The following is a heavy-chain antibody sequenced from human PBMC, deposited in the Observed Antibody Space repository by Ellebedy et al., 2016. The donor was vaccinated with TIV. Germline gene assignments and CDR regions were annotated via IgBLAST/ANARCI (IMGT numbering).Heavy chain of an antibody. D-gene: IGHD3-16*01. CDR1: GGSISSYY. J-gene: IGHJ4*02. V-gene: IGHV4-59*08. CDR2: IYYSGST. CDR3: ARHTAVSYDWEY. Sequence: MPSETLSLTCTVSGGSISSYYWSWIRQPPGKGLEWLGYIYYSGSTNYNPSLKSRVTISADTSKNQFSLNLSSVTAADTSVYYCARHTAVSYDWEYWGQGTLVTVSS.